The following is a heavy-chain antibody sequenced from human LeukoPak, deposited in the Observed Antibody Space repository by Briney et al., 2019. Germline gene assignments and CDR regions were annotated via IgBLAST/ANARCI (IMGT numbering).Heavy chain of an antibody. Sequence: SQTLSLTCTVFGSSISSGDYYWSWIRQPPGKGLEWIGYIYYSGSTYYNPSLKSRVTISVDTSKNQFSLKLSSVTAADTAVYYCARVLVATGTPFDYWGQGTLVTVSS. D-gene: IGHD1-1*01. J-gene: IGHJ4*02. CDR1: GSSISSGDYY. CDR3: ARVLVATGTPFDY. CDR2: IYYSGST. V-gene: IGHV4-30-4*08.